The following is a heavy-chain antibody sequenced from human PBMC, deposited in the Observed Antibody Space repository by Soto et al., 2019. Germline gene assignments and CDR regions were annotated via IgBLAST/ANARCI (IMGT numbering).Heavy chain of an antibody. V-gene: IGHV4-34*01. J-gene: IGHJ5*02. CDR3: AREGRYYASGRFWWFDP. D-gene: IGHD3-10*01. Sequence: AETLSLTCAVYGGSFIDYYWILIGHPPFKWLEWIGEINHSGSTNYNPSLKSRVTISVDTSKNQFSLKLSSVTAADTAVYYCAREGRYYASGRFWWFDPWGQGTLVTVSS. CDR2: INHSGST. CDR1: GGSFIDYY.